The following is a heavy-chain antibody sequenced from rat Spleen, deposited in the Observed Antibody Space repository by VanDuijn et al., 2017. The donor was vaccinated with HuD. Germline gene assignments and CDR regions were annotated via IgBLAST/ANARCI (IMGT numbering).Heavy chain of an antibody. Sequence: QVQLKESGPGLVQSSETLSLTCTVSGFSLTSYSVSWVRQPSGKGPEWMGRMWYDGDTKYNSALESRLSISRDTSKNQVFLKMNSLQTDDTGTYYCTREDCCSSPQGMDAWGQGVAVTVSS. J-gene: IGHJ4*01. CDR2: MWYDGDT. D-gene: IGHD1-2*01. CDR3: TREDCCSSPQGMDA. V-gene: IGHV2-34*01. CDR1: GFSLTSYS.